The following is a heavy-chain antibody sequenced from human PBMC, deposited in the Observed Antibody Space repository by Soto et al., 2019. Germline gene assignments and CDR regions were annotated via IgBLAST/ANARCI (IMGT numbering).Heavy chain of an antibody. CDR3: ARGTPQQTYYYYGMDV. CDR1: GFTFSSYW. CDR2: INSDGSST. Sequence: EVQLVESGGGLVQPGGSLRLSCAASGFTFSSYWMHWVRQAPGKGLVWVSRINSDGSSTSYADSVKGRFTISRDNAKNTLYLQMNSLRAEDTAVYYCARGTPQQTYYYYGMDVWGQGTTVTVSS. V-gene: IGHV3-74*01. J-gene: IGHJ6*02.